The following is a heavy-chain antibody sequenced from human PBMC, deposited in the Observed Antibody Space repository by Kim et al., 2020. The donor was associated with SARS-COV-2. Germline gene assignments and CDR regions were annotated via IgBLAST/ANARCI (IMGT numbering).Heavy chain of an antibody. CDR2: ISSRSSYI. CDR3: AKIHCSSNSCFRTDVVA. CDR1: GFTFSSYS. D-gene: IGHD2-2*01. V-gene: IGHV3-21*01. J-gene: IGHJ5*02. Sequence: GGSLRLSCAASGFTFSSYSMNWVRQAPGKGLEWVASISSRSSYIDYAYAVKGRFTISRDNANNSQYLQMNNLRAEGTAVYYCAKIHCSSNSCFRTDVVAWGRGTLVTVSS.